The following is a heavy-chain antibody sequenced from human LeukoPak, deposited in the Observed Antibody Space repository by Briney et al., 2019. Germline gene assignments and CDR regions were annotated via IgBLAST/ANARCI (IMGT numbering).Heavy chain of an antibody. J-gene: IGHJ4*02. CDR1: GFTFSSYE. Sequence: PGGSLRLSCAASGFTFSSYEMNWVRQAPGKGLEWVSYISSSGSTIYYADSVKGRFTISRDNAKNSLYLLMNSLRAEDTAVYYCARFFRGPRCFDYWGQGTLVTVSS. CDR2: ISSSGSTI. CDR3: ARFFRGPRCFDY. V-gene: IGHV3-48*03. D-gene: IGHD2-15*01.